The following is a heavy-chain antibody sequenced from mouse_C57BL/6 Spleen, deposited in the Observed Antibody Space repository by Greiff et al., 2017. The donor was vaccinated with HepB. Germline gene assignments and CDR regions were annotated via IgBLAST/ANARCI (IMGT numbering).Heavy chain of an antibody. V-gene: IGHV10-1*01. Sequence: EVKLMESGGGLVQPKGSLKLSCAASGFSFNTYAMNWVRQAPGKGLEWVARIRSKSNNYATYYADSVKDRFTISRDDSESMLYLQMNNLKTEDTAMYYCVRHEDYAFAYWGQGTLVTVSA. J-gene: IGHJ3*01. D-gene: IGHD2-4*01. CDR2: IRSKSNNYAT. CDR3: VRHEDYAFAY. CDR1: GFSFNTYA.